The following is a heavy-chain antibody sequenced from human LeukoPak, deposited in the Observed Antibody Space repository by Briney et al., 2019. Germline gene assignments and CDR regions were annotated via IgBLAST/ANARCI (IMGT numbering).Heavy chain of an antibody. CDR2: ISGSGSSGCST. J-gene: IGHJ4*02. CDR1: GFTFSSYA. Sequence: GGSLRLSCAASGFTFSSYAVGWVRQAPGKGLEWVSGISGSGSSGCSTYYADCVKGRFTISRDNDNNTVYLQMNSLSAEDTDVYFCAKGSHYCTSTSCYPTRPLFDYWGQGTLVTVSS. D-gene: IGHD2-2*01. CDR3: AKGSHYCTSTSCYPTRPLFDY. V-gene: IGHV3-23*01.